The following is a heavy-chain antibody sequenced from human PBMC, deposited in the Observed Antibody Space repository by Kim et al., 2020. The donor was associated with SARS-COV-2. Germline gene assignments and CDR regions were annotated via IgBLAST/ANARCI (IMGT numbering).Heavy chain of an antibody. J-gene: IGHJ3*02. Sequence: SETLSLTCTVSGGSISSSSYYWGWIRQPPGKGLEWIGSIYYSGSTYYNPSLKSRVTISVDTSKNQFSLKLSSVTAADTAVYYCAEYSGSYFRAFDIWGQGIMVTVSS. CDR2: IYYSGST. CDR3: AEYSGSYFRAFDI. V-gene: IGHV4-39*01. D-gene: IGHD1-26*01. CDR1: GGSISSSSYY.